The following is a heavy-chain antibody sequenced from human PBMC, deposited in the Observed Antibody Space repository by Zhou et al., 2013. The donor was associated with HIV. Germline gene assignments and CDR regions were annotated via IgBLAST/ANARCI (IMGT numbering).Heavy chain of an antibody. D-gene: IGHD6-13*01. V-gene: IGHV1-24*01. CDR3: AIDRVLQQRLENTLAI. Sequence: QVHLVQSGPELKKPGASVKVSCKVSGYTLTDLLIHWVRQGPGSGPEWMGRFDPDNRETTYSQKFQGRVTFTGDISTDTAYLEATSLTPEDTALYYCAIDRVLQQRLENTLAIWGQGTWSPSLQ. CDR1: GYTLTDLL. CDR2: FDPDNRET. J-gene: IGHJ3*02.